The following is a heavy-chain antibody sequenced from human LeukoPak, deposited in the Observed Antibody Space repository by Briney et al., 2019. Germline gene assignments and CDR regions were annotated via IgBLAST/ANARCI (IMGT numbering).Heavy chain of an antibody. V-gene: IGHV4-34*01. CDR2: IYYSGST. CDR3: ASRGKYCSSTSCYSFDY. CDR1: GGTFSGYY. Sequence: SETLSLTCAVYGGTFSGYYWSWIRQPPGKGLEWIGSIYYSGSTYYNPSLKSRVTISVDTSKNQFSLKLSSVTAADTAVYYCASRGKYCSSTSCYSFDYWGQGTLVTVSS. J-gene: IGHJ4*02. D-gene: IGHD2-2*01.